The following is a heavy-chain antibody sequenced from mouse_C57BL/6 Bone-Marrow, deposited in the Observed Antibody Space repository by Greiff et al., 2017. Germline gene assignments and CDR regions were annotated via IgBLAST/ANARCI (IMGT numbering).Heavy chain of an antibody. D-gene: IGHD4-1*02. CDR3: ARSSTGTDWYFDV. J-gene: IGHJ1*03. Sequence: QVQLQQPGAELVRPGTSVKLSCKASGYTFTSYWMHWVKQRPGQGLEWIGVIDPSDSYTNYNQKFKGKATLTVDTSSSTAYMQLSSLTSEDSAVYYCARSSTGTDWYFDVWGTGTTVTVSS. CDR1: GYTFTSYW. CDR2: IDPSDSYT. V-gene: IGHV1-59*01.